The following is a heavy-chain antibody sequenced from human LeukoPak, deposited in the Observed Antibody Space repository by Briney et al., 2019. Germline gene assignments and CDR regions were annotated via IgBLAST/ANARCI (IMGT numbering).Heavy chain of an antibody. D-gene: IGHD6-19*01. J-gene: IGHJ4*02. V-gene: IGHV4-61*02. CDR1: GGSISSGSYY. CDR2: IYTSGST. Sequence: SETLSLTCTVSGGSISSGSYYWSWIRQPAGKGLEWIGRIYTSGSTNYNPSLKSRVTISVDTSKNQFSLKLSSVTAADTAVYYCARDRNSVEGSGWYGGLDYWGQGTLVTVSS. CDR3: ARDRNSVEGSGWYGGLDY.